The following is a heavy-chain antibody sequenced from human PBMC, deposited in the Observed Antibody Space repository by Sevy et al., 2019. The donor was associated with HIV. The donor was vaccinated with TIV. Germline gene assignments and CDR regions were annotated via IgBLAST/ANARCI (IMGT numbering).Heavy chain of an antibody. V-gene: IGHV1-46*01. CDR2: INPSGGRT. J-gene: IGHJ4*02. Sequence: ASVKVSCKASGYTFTTYYIHWVRQAPGQGLEWMGIINPSGGRTSYAQKFQGRVTMTRDTSTNTVYMELSSLRSEDTAGYYCARDHNGDFWSGALDYWGQGTLVTVSS. CDR1: GYTFTTYY. CDR3: ARDHNGDFWSGALDY. D-gene: IGHD3-3*01.